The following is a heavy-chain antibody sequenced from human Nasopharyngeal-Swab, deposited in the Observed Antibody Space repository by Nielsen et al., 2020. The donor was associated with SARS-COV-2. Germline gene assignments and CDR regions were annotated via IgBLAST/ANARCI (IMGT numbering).Heavy chain of an antibody. Sequence: SETLSLTCTVSGGSISSYYWSWIRQSPGKGLEWIGYFYYSGITNYNPSLKSGVTILIDKSKNQFSLKLNSVTAADTAVYYCAGEVVGGLVDSWGQGTLVTVSS. CDR3: AGEVVGGLVDS. CDR2: FYYSGIT. CDR1: GGSISSYY. D-gene: IGHD1-26*01. V-gene: IGHV4-59*12. J-gene: IGHJ4*02.